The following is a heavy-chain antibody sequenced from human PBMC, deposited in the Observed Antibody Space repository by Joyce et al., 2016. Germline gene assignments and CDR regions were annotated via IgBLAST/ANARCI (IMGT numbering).Heavy chain of an antibody. Sequence: QVILVQSGPEVKKPGASVTISCKVFGSTLTDLSIHWVRQVPGKGLEWVGGFDPEEVELSYGHRFEDRVTMTEDSSTQTAKMALTSLTSDDTALYWCAGLRYYGTYGLDVWGQGTTVSVSS. J-gene: IGHJ6*02. CDR2: FDPEEVEL. CDR3: AGLRYYGTYGLDV. CDR1: GSTLTDLS. D-gene: IGHD1-26*01. V-gene: IGHV1-24*01.